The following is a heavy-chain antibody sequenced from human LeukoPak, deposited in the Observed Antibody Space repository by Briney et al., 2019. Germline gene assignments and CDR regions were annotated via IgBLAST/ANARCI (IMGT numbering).Heavy chain of an antibody. CDR1: GFTFSSYG. CDR3: AKDWDHSSGSYFQH. Sequence: GGSLRLSCAASGFTFSSYGVHWVRQAPGKGLEWVAFIRYDGSNKYYADSVKGRFTISRDNSKNTLYLQMNSLRAEDTAVYYCAKDWDHSSGSYFQHWGQGTLVTVSS. J-gene: IGHJ1*01. D-gene: IGHD1-26*01. V-gene: IGHV3-30*02. CDR2: IRYDGSNK.